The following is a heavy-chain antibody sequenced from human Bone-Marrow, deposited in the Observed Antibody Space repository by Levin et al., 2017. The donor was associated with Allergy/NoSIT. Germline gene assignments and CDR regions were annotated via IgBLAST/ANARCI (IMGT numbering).Heavy chain of an antibody. CDR2: INQSGIT. Sequence: RSSETLSLTCAVYGVSFNDYYWSWIRQLPGKGLEWIGEINQSGITNYNPSLKSRVAIFVDTSKNQFSVRLNSVTAADTAVYYCARALLSDSYCGGDCYPADYWGQGTQVTVSS. CDR3: ARALLSDSYCGGDCYPADY. V-gene: IGHV4-34*01. J-gene: IGHJ4*02. D-gene: IGHD2-21*02. CDR1: GVSFNDYY.